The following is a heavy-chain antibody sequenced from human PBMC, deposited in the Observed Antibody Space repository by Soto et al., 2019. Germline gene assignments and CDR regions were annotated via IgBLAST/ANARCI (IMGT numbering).Heavy chain of an antibody. D-gene: IGHD2-2*01. CDR2: ISPDSGYT. J-gene: IGHJ4*02. Sequence: ASVKVSCKGFGYSFMKYGINWVRQAPGQGLEWVGWISPDSGYTNSAQKFHGRLTLTTDTAASTAYLELRILRSDDTALYYCAREASVIIPDAQPSRLDSWGQGTLVTVSS. CDR1: GYSFMKYG. CDR3: AREASVIIPDAQPSRLDS. V-gene: IGHV1-18*01.